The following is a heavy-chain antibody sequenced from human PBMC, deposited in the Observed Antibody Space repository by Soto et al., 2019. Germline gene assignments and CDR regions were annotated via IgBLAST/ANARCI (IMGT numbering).Heavy chain of an antibody. V-gene: IGHV4-34*01. CDR1: GGSFSGYY. Sequence: QVQLQQWGAGLLKPSETLSLTCAVYGGSFSGYYWSWIRQPPGKGLEWIGEINHSGSTNYNPSLNSRVPISVDTSKNQFSLKLSSVTAADTAVYYCARWGGYCSSTSCYAKPNWFDPWGQGTLVTVSS. D-gene: IGHD2-2*01. CDR2: INHSGST. J-gene: IGHJ5*02. CDR3: ARWGGYCSSTSCYAKPNWFDP.